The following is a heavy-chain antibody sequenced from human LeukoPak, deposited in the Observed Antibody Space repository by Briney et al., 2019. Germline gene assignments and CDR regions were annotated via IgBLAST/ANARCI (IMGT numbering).Heavy chain of an antibody. D-gene: IGHD5-12*01. CDR3: AKRRDGYNSVMGGLGAFDI. J-gene: IGHJ3*02. V-gene: IGHV3-30*18. Sequence: GGSLRLSCAASGFTFSSYGMHWVRQAPGKGLEWVAVISYDGSNKYYADSAKGRFTISRDNSKNTLYLQMNSLRAEDTAVYYCAKRRDGYNSVMGGLGAFDIWGQGTMVTVSS. CDR2: ISYDGSNK. CDR1: GFTFSSYG.